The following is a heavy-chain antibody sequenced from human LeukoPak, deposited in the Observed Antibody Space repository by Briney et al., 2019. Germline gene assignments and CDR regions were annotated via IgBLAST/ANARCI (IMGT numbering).Heavy chain of an antibody. Sequence: SETLSLTCTVSDASISSSSYYWGWIRQPPGKGLEWIGSIYYSGSTYYNPSLKSRVTISVDTSKNQFSLKLSSVTAADTAVYYCARVGVAIAAAGHFDYWGQGTLVTVSS. CDR1: DASISSSSYY. V-gene: IGHV4-39*07. D-gene: IGHD6-13*01. J-gene: IGHJ4*02. CDR3: ARVGVAIAAAGHFDY. CDR2: IYYSGST.